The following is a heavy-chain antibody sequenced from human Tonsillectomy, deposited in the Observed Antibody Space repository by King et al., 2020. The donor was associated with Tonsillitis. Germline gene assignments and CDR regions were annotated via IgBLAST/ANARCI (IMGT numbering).Heavy chain of an antibody. CDR3: ARATPPPYYDNSGLADDRLDY. CDR1: GFSFSSYA. V-gene: IGHV3-30*04. J-gene: IGHJ4*02. Sequence: QLVQSGGGVVQPGRSLRLSCAASGFSFSSYAMHWVRQAPGKGLEWVAVISYDGSKKYYADSVKGRFTISRDNSKNRLYLQMNSLRAEDTAVYYCARATPPPYYDNSGLADDRLDYWGQGTLVTVSS. CDR2: ISYDGSKK. D-gene: IGHD3-22*01.